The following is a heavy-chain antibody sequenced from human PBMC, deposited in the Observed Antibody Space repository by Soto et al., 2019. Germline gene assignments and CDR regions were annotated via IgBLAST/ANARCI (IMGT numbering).Heavy chain of an antibody. CDR2: ISGTSGST. J-gene: IGHJ2*01. D-gene: IGHD7-27*01. V-gene: IGHV3-23*01. CDR1: GFTFSSYA. CDR3: AKRRGDGYFDF. Sequence: EVQLLESGGGLVPPGGSLRLSCTASGFTFSSYAMSWVRQAPGKGLEWVSSISGTSGSTYYADSVKGRFTISRDNSKNTLSLQMNSLRAEDTAIYYCAKRRGDGYFDFWGRGTLVTVSS.